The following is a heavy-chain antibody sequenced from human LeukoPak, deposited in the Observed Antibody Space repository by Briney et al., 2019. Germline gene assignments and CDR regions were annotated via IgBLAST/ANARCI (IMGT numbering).Heavy chain of an antibody. D-gene: IGHD5-18*01. V-gene: IGHV4-59*01. Sequence: SETLSLTCTVSGGSIRSYYWSWIRQPPGRGLEWIGYIYYSGSTNYNPSLESRVTISVDTSKNQFSLRLSSVTAADTAVYYCARGQKYRSGYTVTELGSGYFDYWGQGPLVTVSS. J-gene: IGHJ4*02. CDR1: GGSIRSYY. CDR2: IYYSGST. CDR3: ARGQKYRSGYTVTELGSGYFDY.